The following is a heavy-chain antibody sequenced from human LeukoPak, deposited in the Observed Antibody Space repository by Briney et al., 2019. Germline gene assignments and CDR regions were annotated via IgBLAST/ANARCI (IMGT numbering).Heavy chain of an antibody. J-gene: IGHJ4*02. CDR2: INHSGST. D-gene: IGHD2-15*01. CDR1: GGSFSGYY. Sequence: PPETLSLTCAVYGGSFSGYYWSWIRQSPGKGLEWIGEINHSGSTNYNPSLKSRVTISVDTSKNQFSLKLSSVTAADTAVYYCARLYCSGGSCYRGGDYWGQGTLVTVSS. CDR3: ARLYCSGGSCYRGGDY. V-gene: IGHV4-34*01.